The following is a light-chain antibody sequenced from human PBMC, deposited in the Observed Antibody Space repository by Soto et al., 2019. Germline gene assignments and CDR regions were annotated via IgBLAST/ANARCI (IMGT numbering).Light chain of an antibody. Sequence: QSVLTQPPSASGAPGQRVTISCSGSSSNIGSNYVYWYQQLPGTAPKLLIYSDAQRPSGVPDRISGPKSGTSASLAIRGLRSEDEGDYYCAAWDDSLSGPVFGGGTKLTVL. J-gene: IGLJ3*02. CDR1: SSNIGSNY. V-gene: IGLV1-47*01. CDR3: AAWDDSLSGPV. CDR2: SDA.